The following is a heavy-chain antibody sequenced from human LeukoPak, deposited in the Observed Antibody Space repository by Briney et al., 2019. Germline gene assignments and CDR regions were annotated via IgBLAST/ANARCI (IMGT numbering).Heavy chain of an antibody. CDR2: ISCGGSNK. V-gene: IGHV3-30*18. CDR3: AKDSSALRGGYLDY. D-gene: IGHD3-22*01. Sequence: PGGSLRLSCAASGFTFSSYGMHWVRRAPGKGVEGVAVISCGGSNKYYAASVTGRFTSSSSNSKNTPYLQMNRLRAEDTAVYSSAKDSSALRGGYLDYWGQGTLVTVSS. CDR1: GFTFSSYG. J-gene: IGHJ4*02.